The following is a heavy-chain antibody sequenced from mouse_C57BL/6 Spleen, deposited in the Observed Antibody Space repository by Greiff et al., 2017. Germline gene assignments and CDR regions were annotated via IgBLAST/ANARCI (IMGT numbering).Heavy chain of an antibody. J-gene: IGHJ4*01. V-gene: IGHV5-4*03. CDR1: GFTFSSYA. CDR2: ISDGGSYT. CDR3: ARVPSNYESAMDY. D-gene: IGHD2-5*01. Sequence: DVMLVESGGGLVKPGGSLKLSCAASGFTFSSYAMSLVRQTPEKRLEWVATISDGGSYTYYPDNVQGRFTISRDNAKKNLYLQMSHLKSEDTAMYYCARVPSNYESAMDYWGQGTSVTVSS.